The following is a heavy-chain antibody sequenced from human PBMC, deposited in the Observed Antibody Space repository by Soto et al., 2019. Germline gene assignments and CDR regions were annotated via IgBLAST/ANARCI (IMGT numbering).Heavy chain of an antibody. D-gene: IGHD1-1*01. J-gene: IGHJ6*02. CDR3: ARGVTTRVENFYYFSGMDV. CDR1: GGTFSSYT. V-gene: IGHV1-69*01. Sequence: QVQLVQSGAEVKKPGSSVKVSCKASGGTFSSYTISWVRQAPGQGLEWMGGFIPIFGTANYAQKFQGRVTINADESTSTAYMELSSLRSDDTAVYYCARGVTTRVENFYYFSGMDVWGQGTTVTVSS. CDR2: FIPIFGTA.